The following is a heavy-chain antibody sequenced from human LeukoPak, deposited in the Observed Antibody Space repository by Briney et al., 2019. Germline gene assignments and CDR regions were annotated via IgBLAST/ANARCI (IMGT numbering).Heavy chain of an antibody. CDR3: ARGYPGPWDYYFDY. CDR2: IYSGGST. Sequence: PGGSLRLSCAASGFTVSSNYMSWVRQAPGKGLEWVSVIYSGGSTYYADSVKGRFTISRDNSKNTLYLQMNSLRAADTAVYYCARGYPGPWDYYFDYWGQGTLVTVSS. CDR1: GFTVSSNY. J-gene: IGHJ4*02. V-gene: IGHV3-66*01. D-gene: IGHD1-26*01.